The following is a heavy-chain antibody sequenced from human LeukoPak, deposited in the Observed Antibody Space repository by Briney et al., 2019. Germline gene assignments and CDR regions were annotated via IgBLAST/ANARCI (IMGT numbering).Heavy chain of an antibody. CDR2: INHIGST. Sequence: SETLSLTCAVYGGSFSGYYWSWIRQPPGKGLEWIGEINHIGSTNYNPSLKSRVTISVDTSKNQFSLKLSSVTAADTAVYYCARLDPYYYYYMDVWGKGTTVTISS. J-gene: IGHJ6*03. V-gene: IGHV4-34*01. CDR1: GGSFSGYY. CDR3: ARLDPYYYYYMDV.